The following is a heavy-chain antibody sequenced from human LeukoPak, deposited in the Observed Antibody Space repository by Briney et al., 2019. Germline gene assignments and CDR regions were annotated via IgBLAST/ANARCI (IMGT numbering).Heavy chain of an antibody. J-gene: IGHJ6*02. V-gene: IGHV3-64*01. D-gene: IGHD3-10*02. Sequence: PGGSLRLSCAASGFTFSDYGMHWVRQAPGKGLEYVSAISSNGGSTYYANSVKGRFTISRDNSKNTLYLQMGSLRAEDMAVYYCARESRGMFRLTHGMDVWGQGTTVTVSS. CDR2: ISSNGGST. CDR3: ARESRGMFRLTHGMDV. CDR1: GFTFSDYG.